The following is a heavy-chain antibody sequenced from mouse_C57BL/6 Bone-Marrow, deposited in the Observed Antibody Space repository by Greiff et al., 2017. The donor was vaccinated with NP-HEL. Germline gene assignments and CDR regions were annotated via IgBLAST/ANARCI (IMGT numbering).Heavy chain of an antibody. CDR2: IYPGNSDT. V-gene: IGHV1-5*01. J-gene: IGHJ2*01. CDR3: TRENLDYYGSGDY. D-gene: IGHD1-1*01. Sequence: VQLQQSGTVLARPGASVKMSCKTSGYTFTSYWMHWVKQRPGQGLEWIGAIYPGNSDTSYNQKFKGKAKLTAVTSASTAYMELSSLTNDDSAVYYCTRENLDYYGSGDYWGQGTTLTVSS. CDR1: GYTFTSYW.